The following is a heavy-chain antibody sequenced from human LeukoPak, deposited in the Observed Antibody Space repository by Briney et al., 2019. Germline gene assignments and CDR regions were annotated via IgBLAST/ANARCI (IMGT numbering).Heavy chain of an antibody. CDR1: GRSFSGCY. CDR2: INHSGST. Sequence: PSETLSLTCAVYGRSFSGCYWSWIRQPPGKGLEWIGEINHSGSTNYNPSLKSRVTISVDTSKNQFSLKLSSVTAADTAVYYCARAPIPNTAMAVYYFDYWGQGTLVTVSS. J-gene: IGHJ4*02. CDR3: ARAPIPNTAMAVYYFDY. V-gene: IGHV4-34*01. D-gene: IGHD5-18*01.